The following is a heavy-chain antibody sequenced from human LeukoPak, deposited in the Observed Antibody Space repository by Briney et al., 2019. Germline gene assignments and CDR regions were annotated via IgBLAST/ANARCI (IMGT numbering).Heavy chain of an antibody. CDR3: AKGGYSSGWRNYFDY. V-gene: IGHV3-23*01. CDR2: ISGSGTGT. J-gene: IGHJ4*02. Sequence: GGSLRLSCAASGFTFSSYAMSWVRQAPGKGLEWVSTISGSGTGTYYADSVKGRFTISRDNSKYTLYLQMNSLRADDTAVYYCAKGGYSSGWRNYFDYWGQGALVTVSS. D-gene: IGHD6-19*01. CDR1: GFTFSSYA.